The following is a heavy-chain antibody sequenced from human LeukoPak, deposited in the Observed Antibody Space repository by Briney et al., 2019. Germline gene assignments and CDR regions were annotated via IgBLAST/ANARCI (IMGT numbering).Heavy chain of an antibody. V-gene: IGHV1-18*01. CDR3: ARDENHVVVTSFDY. CDR1: GYTFTSYG. D-gene: IGHD2-21*02. J-gene: IGHJ4*02. Sequence: ASVKVSCKASGYTFTSYGISWVRQAPGQGLEWMGWISAYNGNTNYAQKFQGRVTITADKSTSTAYMELSSLRSEDTAVYYCARDENHVVVTSFDYWGQGTLVTVSS. CDR2: ISAYNGNT.